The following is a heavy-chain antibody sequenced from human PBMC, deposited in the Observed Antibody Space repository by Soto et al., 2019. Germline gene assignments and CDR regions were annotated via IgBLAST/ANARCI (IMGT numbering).Heavy chain of an antibody. CDR1: GGSISSYY. D-gene: IGHD3-22*01. J-gene: IGHJ4*02. CDR3: ARLSPHDSSGYLVDY. Sequence: SETLSLTCTVSGGSISSYYWSWIRQPPGKGLEWIGYIYYSGSTNYNPSLKSRVTISVDTSKNQFSLKLSSVTAADTAVFYFARLSPHDSSGYLVDYWGQGTLVTVS. V-gene: IGHV4-59*01. CDR2: IYYSGST.